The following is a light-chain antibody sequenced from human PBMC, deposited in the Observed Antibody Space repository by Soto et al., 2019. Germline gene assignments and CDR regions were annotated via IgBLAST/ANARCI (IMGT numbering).Light chain of an antibody. J-gene: IGKJ1*01. CDR1: QNINSW. CDR3: QQFHSFSRT. CDR2: DAS. Sequence: DIQMTQSPSTLSASVGDRVTITCRASQNINSWLAWYQQKPGKAPNLLIYDASTLESGVPSRLSGSGSWTEFTLTISSLQPEDFATYYCQQFHSFSRTFGQGTKVEVK. V-gene: IGKV1-5*01.